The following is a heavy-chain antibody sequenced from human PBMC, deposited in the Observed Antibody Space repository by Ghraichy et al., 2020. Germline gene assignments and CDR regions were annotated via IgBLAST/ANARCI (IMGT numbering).Heavy chain of an antibody. V-gene: IGHV3-7*01. D-gene: IGHD5-18*01. CDR3: ARDDGYGRSVY. CDR1: AFIFSTYW. J-gene: IGHJ4*02. CDR2: IKDDGTET. Sequence: GSLRLSCAASAFIFSTYWMTWVLQAPGKGLEWVATIKDDGTETYYVDSVKGRFTISRDNAKNSLYLQMSSLRAEDAATYYCARDDGYGRSVYWGQGTLVTVSS.